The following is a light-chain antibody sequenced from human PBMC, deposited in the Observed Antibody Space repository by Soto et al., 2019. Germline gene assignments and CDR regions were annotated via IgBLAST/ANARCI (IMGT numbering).Light chain of an antibody. CDR2: AAS. V-gene: IGKV1-17*01. CDR3: QQYYSYPLT. J-gene: IGKJ3*01. CDR1: LRIRND. Sequence: DIQLTQSPSFLSASVGDRVTITCRASLRIRNDLGWYQHKPGKAPKRLIYAASTLQSGVPSRFSGSGSGTDFTLTISCLQSEDFATYYCQQYYSYPLTFGPGTKVDIK.